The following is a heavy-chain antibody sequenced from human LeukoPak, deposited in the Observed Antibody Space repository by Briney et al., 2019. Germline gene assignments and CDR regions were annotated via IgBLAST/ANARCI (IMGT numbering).Heavy chain of an antibody. CDR3: ASGRAYCGGDCYSGLDY. J-gene: IGHJ4*02. Sequence: GASVKVSCKASGYTFTSYGISWVRQAPGQGLEWMGWISAYNGNTNYAQKLQGRVTMTTDTSTSTAYMELRSLRSDDTAVYYCASGRAYCGGDCYSGLDYWGQGTLVTVSS. D-gene: IGHD2-21*02. CDR2: ISAYNGNT. V-gene: IGHV1-18*01. CDR1: GYTFTSYG.